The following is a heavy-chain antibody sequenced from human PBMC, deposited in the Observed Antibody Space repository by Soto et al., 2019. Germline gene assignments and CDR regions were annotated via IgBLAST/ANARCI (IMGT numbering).Heavy chain of an antibody. CDR3: ARDLSYSYGFYYYGMDV. CDR2: IIPIFGTA. V-gene: IGHV1-69*13. Sequence: SVKVSCKASGGTFSSYAISWVRQAPGQGLEWMGGIIPIFGTANYAQKFQGRVTITADESTSTAYMELSSLRSEDTAVYYCARDLSYSYGFYYYGMDVWGQATTVTVSS. CDR1: GGTFSSYA. J-gene: IGHJ6*02. D-gene: IGHD5-18*01.